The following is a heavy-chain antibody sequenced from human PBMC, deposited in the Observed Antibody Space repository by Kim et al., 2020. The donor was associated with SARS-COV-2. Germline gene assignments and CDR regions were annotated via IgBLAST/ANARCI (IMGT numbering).Heavy chain of an antibody. CDR3: AKDRAAYCSSTSCYTARGYYGMDV. CDR1: GFTFSSYG. Sequence: GGSLRLSCAASGFTFSSYGMHWVRQAPGKGLEWVAVISYDGSNKYYADSVKGRFTISRDNSKNTLYLQMNSLRAEDTAVYYCAKDRAAYCSSTSCYTARGYYGMDVLGQGTTVTVSS. V-gene: IGHV3-30*18. CDR2: ISYDGSNK. J-gene: IGHJ6*02. D-gene: IGHD2-2*02.